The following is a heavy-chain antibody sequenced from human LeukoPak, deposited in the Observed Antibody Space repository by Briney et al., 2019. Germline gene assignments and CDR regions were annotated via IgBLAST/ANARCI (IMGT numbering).Heavy chain of an antibody. CDR2: ISGSGGST. J-gene: IGHJ4*02. Sequence: PGGSLRPSCAASGFTFSSYAMSWVRQAPGKGLEWVSAISGSGGSTYYADSVKGRFTISRDNSKNTLYLQMNSLRAEDTAVYYCAYDSSGYYSFDYWGQGTLVTVSS. D-gene: IGHD3-22*01. V-gene: IGHV3-23*01. CDR3: AYDSSGYYSFDY. CDR1: GFTFSSYA.